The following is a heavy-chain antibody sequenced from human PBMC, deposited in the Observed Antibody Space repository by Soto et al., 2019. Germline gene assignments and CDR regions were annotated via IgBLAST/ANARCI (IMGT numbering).Heavy chain of an antibody. CDR3: ARAVGTVSTSDY. CDR2: MNPNIGNT. J-gene: IGHJ4*02. V-gene: IGHV1-8*01. D-gene: IGHD4-17*01. Sequence: QVQLVQSGAEVKKPGASVKVSCKASGYSFTSYDINWVRQATGQGLEWMGWMNPNIGNTGYAPKFQGRITMTWDTSISTAYMELSSLRSEDTAVYYCARAVGTVSTSDYWSQGTLVTVSS. CDR1: GYSFTSYD.